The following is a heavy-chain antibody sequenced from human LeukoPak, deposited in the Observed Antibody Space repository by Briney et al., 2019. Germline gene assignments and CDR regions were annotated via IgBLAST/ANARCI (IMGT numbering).Heavy chain of an antibody. V-gene: IGHV3-23*01. J-gene: IGHJ5*02. CDR2: ISGSGGST. CDR3: AKDDSNYWFDP. CDR1: GFTFSSYG. Sequence: GGSLRLSCAASGFTFSSYGMSWVRQAPGKGLEWVSGISGSGGSTYYADSVKGRFTISRDNSKNTLYLQMNSLRAEDTAVYYCAKDDSNYWFDPWGQGTLVTVSS. D-gene: IGHD4-11*01.